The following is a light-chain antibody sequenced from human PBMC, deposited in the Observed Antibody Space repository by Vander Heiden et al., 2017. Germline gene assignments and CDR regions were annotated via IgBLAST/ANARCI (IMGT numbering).Light chain of an antibody. CDR1: QSISSY. Sequence: DIQMTQSPPSLSASVGDRVTITCRASQSISSYLNWYQQKPGQAPKVLIFRASSLQTGVPSRFSGSGSGTDFSLSISRLQPEDFASYYCQQSDSIPYTFGQGTKVEV. CDR2: RAS. V-gene: IGKV1-39*01. CDR3: QQSDSIPYT. J-gene: IGKJ2*01.